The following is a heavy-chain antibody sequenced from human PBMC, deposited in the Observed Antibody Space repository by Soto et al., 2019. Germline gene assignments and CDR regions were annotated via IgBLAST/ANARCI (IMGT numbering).Heavy chain of an antibody. D-gene: IGHD2-8*01. CDR3: ATVFAV. CDR2: IDTEGGGT. V-gene: IGHV3-74*01. J-gene: IGHJ4*02. CDR1: GFTFSSHR. Sequence: EVQLVESGGGLVQPGGSLRVSCAASGFTFSSHRIHWFRQAPGKGLEWVSRIDTEGGGTSYADSVKGRFTISTDNAENTVYLQMNGLRVEDTAVYYCATVFAVGGQGTLVTVSS.